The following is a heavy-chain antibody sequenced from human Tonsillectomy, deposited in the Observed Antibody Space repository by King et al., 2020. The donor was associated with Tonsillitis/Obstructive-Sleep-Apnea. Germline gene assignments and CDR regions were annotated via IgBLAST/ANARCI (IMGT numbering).Heavy chain of an antibody. CDR1: GGSISSSSYY. J-gene: IGHJ4*02. V-gene: IGHV4-39*01. CDR3: ARLYCSSTSCYYFDY. CDR2: IAYSGST. D-gene: IGHD2-2*01. Sequence: QLQESGPGLVKPSETLSLTCTVSGGSISSSSYYWGWIRQPPGKGLEWIGGIAYSGSTYYNPSLKSRVTISVDTSKNQFSLKLGSVTAADTAVYYCARLYCSSTSCYYFDYWGQGTLVTVSS.